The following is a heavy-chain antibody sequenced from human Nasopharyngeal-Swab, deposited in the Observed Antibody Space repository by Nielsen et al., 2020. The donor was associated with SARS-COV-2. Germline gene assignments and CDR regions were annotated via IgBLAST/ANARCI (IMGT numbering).Heavy chain of an antibody. Sequence: GESLKISCAASGFTFNTYAISWVRQAPGKGLEWVSVISGSDYSTKYADSVKGRFTISRDNSKNTVNLQMNSLRAEDTAVYYCARGKAFDIWGQGTMVTVSS. J-gene: IGHJ3*02. CDR2: ISGSDYST. CDR1: GFTFNTYA. CDR3: ARGKAFDI. V-gene: IGHV3-23*01.